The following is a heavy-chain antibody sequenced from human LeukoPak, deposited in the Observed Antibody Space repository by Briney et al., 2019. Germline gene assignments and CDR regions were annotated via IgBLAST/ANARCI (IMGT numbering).Heavy chain of an antibody. V-gene: IGHV1-2*02. CDR1: GYTFTGYY. J-gene: IGHJ4*02. CDR3: ARGYCTNGVCYTGPYYFDY. CDR2: INPNGGGT. D-gene: IGHD2-8*01. Sequence: GASVKVSCKASGYTFTGYYLHWVRQAPGQGLEWMAWINPNGGGTNYAHKFQGRVTMTRDTSIDTVYMELSSLRSDDTAVYYCARGYCTNGVCYTGPYYFDYWGQGTLVTVSS.